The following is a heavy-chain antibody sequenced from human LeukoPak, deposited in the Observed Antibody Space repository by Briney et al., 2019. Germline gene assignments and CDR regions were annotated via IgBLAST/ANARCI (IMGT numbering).Heavy chain of an antibody. D-gene: IGHD6-13*01. CDR2: ISYDGYNK. V-gene: IGHV3-30*18. CDR1: GFTFSTYG. Sequence: GGSLRLSCAASGFTFSTYGMFWVRQAPDKGLEWVAIISYDGYNKYYADAVKGRLTISRDNSKNTLYLQMDILRAEDTAVYYCAKEDFRGAANGRLGMDVWGQGTTVTVSS. J-gene: IGHJ6*02. CDR3: AKEDFRGAANGRLGMDV.